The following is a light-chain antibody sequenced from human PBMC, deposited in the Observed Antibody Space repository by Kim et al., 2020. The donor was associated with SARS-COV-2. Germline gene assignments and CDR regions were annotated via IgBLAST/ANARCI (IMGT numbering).Light chain of an antibody. CDR3: QQYNNWPPLT. CDR1: HDISTN. J-gene: IGKJ4*01. Sequence: SPGETATLSCRASHDISTNLAWYQHKPGQAPRFLIYGASTRATGLPGRFSGRGAGTEFTLTISSLQSDDFAVYYCQQYNNWPPLTFGGGTKVDIK. V-gene: IGKV3-15*01. CDR2: GAS.